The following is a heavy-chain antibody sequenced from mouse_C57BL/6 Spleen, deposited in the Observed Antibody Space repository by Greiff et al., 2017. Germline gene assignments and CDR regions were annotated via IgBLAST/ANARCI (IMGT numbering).Heavy chain of an antibody. Sequence: VKLVESGAELVRPGASVTLSCKASGYTFTDYEMHWVKQTPVHGLEWIGAIDPETGGTAYNQKFKGKAILTADKSSSTAYMELRSLTSEDSAVYYCTREGYDYDGYWGQGTTLTVSS. CDR3: TREGYDYDGY. CDR1: GYTFTDYE. D-gene: IGHD2-4*01. CDR2: IDPETGGT. V-gene: IGHV1-15*01. J-gene: IGHJ2*01.